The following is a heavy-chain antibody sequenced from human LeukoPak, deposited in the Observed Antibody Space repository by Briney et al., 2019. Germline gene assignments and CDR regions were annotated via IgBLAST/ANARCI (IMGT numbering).Heavy chain of an antibody. CDR3: TRKLRLDEH. CDR1: GYTFITSD. Sequence: ASVKVSCKASGYTFITSDINWVRQARGPGLEWMGYIDAKSRHTEYAQKFQGRVTMTRDTSTSTAYMELSSLTPDDTAIYYCTRKLRLDEHWGQGTLVAVSS. J-gene: IGHJ4*02. D-gene: IGHD1-7*01. CDR2: IDAKSRHT. V-gene: IGHV1-8*02.